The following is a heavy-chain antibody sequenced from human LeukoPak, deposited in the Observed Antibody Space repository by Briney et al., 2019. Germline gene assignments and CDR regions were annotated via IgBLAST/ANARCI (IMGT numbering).Heavy chain of an antibody. V-gene: IGHV4-39*01. CDR3: ARSYYYDYRQIDY. J-gene: IGHJ4*02. CDR2: IYYSGST. CDR1: GDSISTSSYY. D-gene: IGHD3-22*01. Sequence: PSETLSLTCTVSGDSISTSSYYWGWIRQPPGQVLEWPGSIYYSGSTYYNPSLKSRVTISVDTSKNQFSLNLYSVTAADTAVFYCARSYYYDYRQIDYWGQGTLVTVSS.